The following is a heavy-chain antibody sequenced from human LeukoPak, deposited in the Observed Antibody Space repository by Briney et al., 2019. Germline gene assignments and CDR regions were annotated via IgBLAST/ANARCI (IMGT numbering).Heavy chain of an antibody. V-gene: IGHV3-7*01. CDR3: AREVGVRGVISRDY. CDR2: IKQDGSER. CDR1: GFTFSNYW. D-gene: IGHD3-10*01. J-gene: IGHJ4*02. Sequence: GGSLRLSCVASGFTFSNYWMSWVRQAPGKGLEWVAIIKQDGSERYSVDSVKGRFIISRDNAKNSLFLQMNRLRGEDTAVYYCAREVGVRGVISRDYWGQGTLVTVSS.